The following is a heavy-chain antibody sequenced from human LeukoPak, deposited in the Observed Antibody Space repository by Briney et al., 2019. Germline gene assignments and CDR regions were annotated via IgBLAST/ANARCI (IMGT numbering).Heavy chain of an antibody. V-gene: IGHV3-23*01. CDR2: ISGSGGRT. CDR3: ARAEVGALQH. D-gene: IGHD1-26*01. CDR1: GFTFSSYG. Sequence: GGSLRLSCAASGFTFSSYGMSWVRQAPGKGLEWVSAISGSGGRTYYADSVKGRFTISRDNAKNTLYLQMNSLRAEDTAVYYCARAEVGALQHWGQGTLVTVSS. J-gene: IGHJ1*01.